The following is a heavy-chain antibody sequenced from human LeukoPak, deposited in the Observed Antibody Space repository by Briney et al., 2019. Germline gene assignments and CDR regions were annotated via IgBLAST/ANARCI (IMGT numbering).Heavy chain of an antibody. D-gene: IGHD1-7*01. CDR1: GGSISGGYY. CDR2: INHSGST. CDR3: ASLSGTTLSDAFDI. Sequence: SETLSLTCTVSGGSISGGYYWGWIRQPPGKGLEWIGSINHSGSTYYNPSLKSRVTISVDTSKNQFSLKLSSVTAADTAVYYCASLSGTTLSDAFDIWGQGTMVTVSS. J-gene: IGHJ3*02. V-gene: IGHV4-38-2*02.